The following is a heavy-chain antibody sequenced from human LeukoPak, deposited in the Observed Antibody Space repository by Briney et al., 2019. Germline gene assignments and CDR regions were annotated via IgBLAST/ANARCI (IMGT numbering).Heavy chain of an antibody. CDR3: ARGLGYCSSTSCYSFLDDY. CDR2: INPNSGGT. D-gene: IGHD2-2*02. J-gene: IGHJ4*02. CDR1: GYTFTGYY. Sequence: LVASVKVSCKASGYTFTGYYMHWVRQAPGQGLEWMGWINPNSGGTNYAQKFQGRVTMTRDTSISTAYMELSRLRSDDTAVYYCARGLGYCSSTSCYSFLDDYWGQGTLVTVSS. V-gene: IGHV1-2*03.